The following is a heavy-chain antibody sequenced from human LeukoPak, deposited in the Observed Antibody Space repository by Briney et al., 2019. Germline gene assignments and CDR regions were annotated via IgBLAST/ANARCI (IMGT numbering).Heavy chain of an antibody. J-gene: IGHJ4*02. CDR1: GFTFSSYA. D-gene: IGHD2-21*02. CDR2: ISGSGGST. V-gene: IGHV3-23*01. Sequence: GGSLRLSCAASGFTFSSYAMSWVRQAPGKGLEWVSAISGSGGSTYYADSVKGRFTISRDNSKNTLYLQMNSLRAEDTAVYYCAKRNIVVVTDMDYFDYWGQGTLVTVSS. CDR3: AKRNIVVVTDMDYFDY.